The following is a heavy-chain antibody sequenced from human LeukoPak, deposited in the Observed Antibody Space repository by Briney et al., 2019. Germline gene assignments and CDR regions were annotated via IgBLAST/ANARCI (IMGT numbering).Heavy chain of an antibody. Sequence: PGGSLRLSCAASGVMFPSYWMTWVRQAPGKGLEWVANIKQDGSETYYVDSVKGRFTISRDNAKNSLYLQMNSLRAEDTAVYYCTRVIVEVPGVSDYCDYWGQGTLVTVSS. CDR3: TRVIVEVPGVSDYCDY. D-gene: IGHD2-2*01. J-gene: IGHJ4*02. CDR2: IKQDGSET. V-gene: IGHV3-7*05. CDR1: GVMFPSYW.